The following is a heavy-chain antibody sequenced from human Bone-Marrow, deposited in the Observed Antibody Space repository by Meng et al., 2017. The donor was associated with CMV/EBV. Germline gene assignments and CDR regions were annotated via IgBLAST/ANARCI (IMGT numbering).Heavy chain of an antibody. Sequence: SETLSLTCTVSGGSISSSSYYWGWIRQPPGKGLEWIGSIYYSGSTYYNPSLKSRVTISVDTSKNQFSLKLSSVTAADTAVYYCARSGNPLNYYYYGMDVWGQGTTVTVSS. CDR3: ARSGNPLNYYYYGMDV. CDR1: GGSISSSSYY. D-gene: IGHD4-23*01. CDR2: IYYSGST. V-gene: IGHV4-39*07. J-gene: IGHJ6*02.